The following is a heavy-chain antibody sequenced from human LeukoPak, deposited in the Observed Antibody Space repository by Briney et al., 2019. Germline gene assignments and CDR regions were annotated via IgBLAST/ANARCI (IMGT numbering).Heavy chain of an antibody. Sequence: GASVKVSCKASGYTFTNHAITWVRQAPGQGLAWLGWISPDNGNTSYAQKFQDRVTTTTDTSTSTAYMELRSLRSDDTAVYYCARGGSDGLGYWGQGTLVTVSS. CDR2: ISPDNGNT. CDR1: GYTFTNHA. J-gene: IGHJ4*02. CDR3: ARGGSDGLGY. V-gene: IGHV1-18*01.